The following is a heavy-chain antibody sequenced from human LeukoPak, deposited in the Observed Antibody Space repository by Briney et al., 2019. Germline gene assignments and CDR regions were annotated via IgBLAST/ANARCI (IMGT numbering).Heavy chain of an antibody. D-gene: IGHD3-9*01. V-gene: IGHV3-23*01. CDR1: GFTFSSYA. CDR2: ISGSGGST. Sequence: GGSLRLSCAASGFTFSSYAMSWVRQAPGKGLEWVSAISGSGGSTYYADSVKGRFTISRDNSKNTLYLQMNSLRAEDTAVYYCARDHGVYDILTGYYKGYYYGMDVWGQGTTVTVSS. CDR3: ARDHGVYDILTGYYKGYYYGMDV. J-gene: IGHJ6*02.